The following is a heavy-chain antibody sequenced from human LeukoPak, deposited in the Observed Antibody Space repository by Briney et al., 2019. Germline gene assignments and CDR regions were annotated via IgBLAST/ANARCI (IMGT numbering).Heavy chain of an antibody. Sequence: GASVKVSCKASGYTFTSYYMHWVRQAPGKGLEWMGGFDPEDGETIYAQKFQGRVTMTEDTSTDTAYMELSSLRSEDTAVYYCATTYGDSRDAFDIWGQGTMVTVSS. J-gene: IGHJ3*02. CDR3: ATTYGDSRDAFDI. CDR2: FDPEDGET. V-gene: IGHV1-24*01. CDR1: GYTFTSYY. D-gene: IGHD4-17*01.